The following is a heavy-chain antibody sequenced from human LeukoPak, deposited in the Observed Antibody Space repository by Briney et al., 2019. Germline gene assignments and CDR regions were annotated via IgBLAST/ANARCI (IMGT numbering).Heavy chain of an antibody. J-gene: IGHJ4*02. V-gene: IGHV4-59*01. CDR2: IYYTGSP. Sequence: SETLSLTCIVSGGSINSYYWSWIRQPPGKGLEWIGNIYYTGSPNYNPSLKSRVTISVDTSKNQFSLKLSSVTAADTAVYYCARESDYDSSGPFDYWGQGILVTVSS. CDR3: ARESDYDSSGPFDY. D-gene: IGHD3-22*01. CDR1: GGSINSYY.